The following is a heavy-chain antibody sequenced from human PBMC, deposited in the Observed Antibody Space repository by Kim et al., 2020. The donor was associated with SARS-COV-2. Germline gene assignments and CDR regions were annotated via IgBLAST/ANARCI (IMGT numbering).Heavy chain of an antibody. CDR3: ARDYDFWSGYEYYYYYGMDV. V-gene: IGHV6-1*01. J-gene: IGHJ6*01. CDR2: TYYRSKWYN. CDR1: GDSVSSNSAA. D-gene: IGHD3-3*01. Sequence: SQTLSLTCAISGDSVSSNSAAWNWIRQSPSRGLEWLGRTYYRSKWYNDYAVSVKSRITINPDTSKNQFSLQLNSVTPEDTAVYYCARDYDFWSGYEYYYYYGMDVWGRGTTVTVSS.